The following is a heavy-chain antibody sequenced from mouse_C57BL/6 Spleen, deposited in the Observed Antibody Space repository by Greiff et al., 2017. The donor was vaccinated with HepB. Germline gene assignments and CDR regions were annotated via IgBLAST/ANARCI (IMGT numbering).Heavy chain of an antibody. Sequence: VQLQESGAELARPGASVKLSCKASGYTFTSYGISWVKQRTGQGLEWIGEIYPRSGNTYYNEKFKGKATLTADKSSSTAYMELRSLTSEDSAVYFCARRYGSSYDYFDYWGQGTTLTVSS. D-gene: IGHD1-1*01. J-gene: IGHJ2*01. CDR2: IYPRSGNT. CDR3: ARRYGSSYDYFDY. V-gene: IGHV1-81*01. CDR1: GYTFTSYG.